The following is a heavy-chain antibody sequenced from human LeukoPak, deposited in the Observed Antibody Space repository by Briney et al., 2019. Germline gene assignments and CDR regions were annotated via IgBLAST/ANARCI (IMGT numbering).Heavy chain of an antibody. CDR1: GFTSTNFA. D-gene: IGHD3-16*01. CDR3: AADLSNPRMGASYLDS. Sequence: GTSVKVSCKASGFTSTNFAVQWVRQARGQRLEWIGWIIVGSGATKCAQDFQERVTITRDLSTSTLYMELRSLTSEDTAVYYCAADLSNPRMGASYLDSWGQGTPVTVSS. J-gene: IGHJ4*02. V-gene: IGHV1-58*01. CDR2: IIVGSGAT.